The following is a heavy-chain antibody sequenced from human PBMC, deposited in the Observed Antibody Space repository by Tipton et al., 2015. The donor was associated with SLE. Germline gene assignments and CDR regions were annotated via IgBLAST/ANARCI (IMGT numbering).Heavy chain of an antibody. V-gene: IGHV3-49*03. Sequence: SLRLSCTASGFTFGDYAVIWFRRAPGKGLEWVGFIRSASYGGTTEYAASVRGRFTISRDDSKNIGYLQMNSLKTEDTAVYYCSRYYEPYYGMDVWGQGTTVTVSS. CDR2: IRSASYGGTT. J-gene: IGHJ6*02. CDR3: SRYYEPYYGMDV. D-gene: IGHD3-3*01. CDR1: GFTFGDYA.